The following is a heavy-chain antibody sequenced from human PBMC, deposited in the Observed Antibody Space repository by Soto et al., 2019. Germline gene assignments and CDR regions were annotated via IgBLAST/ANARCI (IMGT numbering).Heavy chain of an antibody. CDR1: GFTFSSYW. V-gene: IGHV3-74*01. CDR2: INSDGSST. D-gene: IGHD6-13*01. Sequence: EVQLVESGGGLVQPGGSLRLSCAASGFTFSSYWMHWVRQAPGKGLVWVSRINSDGSSTSYADSVKGRFTISRDNAKNTLYLQMTSLRAEDTAVYYCAKARAIAAAGISWFDPGGQGTLVTVSS. CDR3: AKARAIAAAGISWFDP. J-gene: IGHJ5*02.